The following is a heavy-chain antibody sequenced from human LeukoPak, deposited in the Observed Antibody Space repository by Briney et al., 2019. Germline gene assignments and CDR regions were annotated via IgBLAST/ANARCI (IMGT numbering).Heavy chain of an antibody. CDR2: IYYSGST. V-gene: IGHV4-39*07. D-gene: IGHD6-6*01. Sequence: SETLSLTCTVSGGSISSSSYYWGWIRQPPGKGLEWIGSIYYSGSTYYNPSLKSRVTISVDTSKNQFSLKLSSVTAADTAVYYCARGSGSSSSFDYWGQGTLVTVSS. CDR1: GGSISSSSYY. CDR3: ARGSGSSSSFDY. J-gene: IGHJ4*02.